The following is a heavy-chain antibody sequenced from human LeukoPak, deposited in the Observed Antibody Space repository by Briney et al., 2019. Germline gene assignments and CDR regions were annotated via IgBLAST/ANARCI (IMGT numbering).Heavy chain of an antibody. Sequence: PGGSLRLSCAGSGCTFSSYSMKWVRQAPGKGLEWASSISSSSSYIYYADSVKGRFTISRDNAKNSLYLQMNSLRAEDTAVYYCARAHNGDWDDWGQGTLVTVSS. CDR1: GCTFSSYS. CDR2: ISSSSSYI. J-gene: IGHJ4*02. V-gene: IGHV3-21*01. D-gene: IGHD2-21*02. CDR3: ARAHNGDWDD.